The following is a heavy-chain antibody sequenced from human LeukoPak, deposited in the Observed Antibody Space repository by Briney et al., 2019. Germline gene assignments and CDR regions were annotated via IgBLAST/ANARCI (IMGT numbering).Heavy chain of an antibody. CDR1: GFTFGSYG. D-gene: IGHD5-12*01. CDR2: ISYDGSNK. CDR3: ATSNPLSGYDFY. V-gene: IGHV3-30*03. Sequence: GRSLRLSCAAPGFTFGSYGMHWVRQAPGKGLEWVAVISYDGSNKYYADSVKGRFTISRDNSKNTLYLQMNSLRAEDTAVYYCATSNPLSGYDFYWGQGTLVTVSS. J-gene: IGHJ4*02.